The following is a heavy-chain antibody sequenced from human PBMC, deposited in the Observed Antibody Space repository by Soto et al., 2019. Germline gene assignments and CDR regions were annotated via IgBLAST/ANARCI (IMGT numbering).Heavy chain of an antibody. V-gene: IGHV3-13*04. J-gene: IGHJ4*02. CDR3: ARGRDSGYDTSRFDY. CDR1: GFTFSSYD. CDR2: AGTGGDT. D-gene: IGHD5-12*01. Sequence: EVQLVESGGGLVQPGGSLRLSCAASGFTFSSYDMHWVRQATGKGLEWVSSAGTGGDTYYPGSVKGRFTISRENAKNSLYLQMNSLRAGDTAVYYCARGRDSGYDTSRFDYWGQGTLVTVSS.